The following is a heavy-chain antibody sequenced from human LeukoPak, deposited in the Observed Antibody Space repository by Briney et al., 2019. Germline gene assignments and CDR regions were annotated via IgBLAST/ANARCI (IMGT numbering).Heavy chain of an antibody. D-gene: IGHD2-15*01. CDR3: AKDAEDIVVVVAGLNWFDP. J-gene: IGHJ5*02. CDR1: GGTFSSYA. Sequence: ASVKVSCKASGGTFSSYAISWVRQAPGQGLEWMGGIIPIFGTANYAQKFQGRVTITADESTSTAYMELSSLRSEDTAVYYCAKDAEDIVVVVAGLNWFDPWGQGTLVTVSS. CDR2: IIPIFGTA. V-gene: IGHV1-69*13.